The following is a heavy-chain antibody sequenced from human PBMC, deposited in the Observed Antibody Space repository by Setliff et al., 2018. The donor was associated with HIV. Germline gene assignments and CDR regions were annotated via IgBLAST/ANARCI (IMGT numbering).Heavy chain of an antibody. D-gene: IGHD3-10*01. Sequence: GGSLRLSCATSGFGFSRYAMHWVRQAPGKGLEWVAVIWDDGSNKYYADSVKGRFTIFRDNSKNTLYLQMNSLRAEDTAVYYCVRDRVELFWDGELNYMDVWGKGTTVTVSS. CDR3: VRDRVELFWDGELNYMDV. V-gene: IGHV3-33*01. J-gene: IGHJ6*03. CDR2: IWDDGSNK. CDR1: GFGFSRYA.